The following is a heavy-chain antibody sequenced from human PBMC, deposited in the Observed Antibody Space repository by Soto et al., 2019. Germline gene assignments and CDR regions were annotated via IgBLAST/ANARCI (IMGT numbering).Heavy chain of an antibody. D-gene: IGHD4-17*01. V-gene: IGHV3-23*01. CDR2: ISGSGGST. J-gene: IGHJ3*02. Sequence: EVQLLESGGGLVQPGGSLRLSCAASGFTFSSYAMSWVRQAPGKGLEWVSAISGSGGSTYYADSVKGRYTISRDNSKNTLYLQVNSLRAGDTVVYYCAAAPSTVVKPGDSCDIWGQGTMVTVSS. CDR3: AAAPSTVVKPGDSCDI. CDR1: GFTFSSYA.